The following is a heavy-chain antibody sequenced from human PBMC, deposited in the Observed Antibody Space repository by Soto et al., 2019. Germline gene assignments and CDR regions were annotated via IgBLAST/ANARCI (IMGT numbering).Heavy chain of an antibody. J-gene: IGHJ5*02. V-gene: IGHV3-13*01. D-gene: IGHD6-19*01. CDR3: ARALSSGWSPNWFDP. Sequence: EVQLVESGGGLVQPGGSLRLSCAASGFTFSSYDMHWVRQATGKGLEWVSAIGTAGDTYYPGSVKGRFTISRENAKNSLYLQMNSLRAGDTAVYYCARALSSGWSPNWFDPWGQGTLVTVSS. CDR1: GFTFSSYD. CDR2: IGTAGDT.